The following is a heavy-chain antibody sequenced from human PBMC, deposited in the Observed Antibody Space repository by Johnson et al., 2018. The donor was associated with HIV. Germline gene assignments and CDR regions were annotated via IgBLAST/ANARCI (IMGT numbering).Heavy chain of an antibody. CDR1: GFTFDDYG. D-gene: IGHD6-13*01. CDR3: AKGGGQQLAHAFDI. V-gene: IGHV3-20*04. Sequence: VQLVESGGGVIRPGGSLRLSCAASGFTFDDYGMSWVRQAPGKGLEWVSGINWNGGSTGYADSLKGRFTISRDNAKNTLYLQLNSLRVEDTAIYYCAKGGGQQLAHAFDIWGQGTMVTVSS. CDR2: INWNGGST. J-gene: IGHJ3*02.